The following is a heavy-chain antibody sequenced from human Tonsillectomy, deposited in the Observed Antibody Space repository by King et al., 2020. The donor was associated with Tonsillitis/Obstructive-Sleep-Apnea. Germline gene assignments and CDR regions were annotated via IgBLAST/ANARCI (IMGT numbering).Heavy chain of an antibody. Sequence: QLVQSGAEVKKPGASVKVSCKVSGYSLSELSMHWVRQAPGKGLEWMGGFDPEDGETIYAQKFQGRVTMTEETSTDIVYMELSSLISEDTAVYYCATSSEXYLGRYYFDYWGXXTLVTVSS. V-gene: IGHV1-24*01. J-gene: IGHJ4*02. D-gene: IGHD1-26*01. CDR2: FDPEDGET. CDR3: ATSSEXYLGRYYFDY. CDR1: GYSLSELS.